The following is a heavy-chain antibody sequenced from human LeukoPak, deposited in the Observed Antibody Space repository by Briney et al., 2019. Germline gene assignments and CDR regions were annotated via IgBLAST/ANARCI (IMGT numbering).Heavy chain of an antibody. V-gene: IGHV3-33*01. J-gene: IGHJ4*02. CDR3: ARGDWAYDSSGHPYRD. CDR1: GFTFSSYG. D-gene: IGHD3-22*01. CDR2: IWYDGSNK. Sequence: PGGSLRLSCAASGFTFSSYGMHWVRQAPGKGLEWVAVIWYDGSNKYYADSVKGRFTISRDNSKNTLYLQMNSPRAEDTAVYYCARGDWAYDSSGHPYRDWGQGTLVTVSS.